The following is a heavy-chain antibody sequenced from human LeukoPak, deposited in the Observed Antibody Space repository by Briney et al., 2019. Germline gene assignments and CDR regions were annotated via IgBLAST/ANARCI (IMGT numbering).Heavy chain of an antibody. CDR3: AREGYCSGGSCYSGVPDY. J-gene: IGHJ4*02. V-gene: IGHV1-18*01. D-gene: IGHD2-15*01. CDR2: ISAYNGNT. Sequence: ASVRISCKASGYTFTSYGISWVRQAPGQGLEWMGWISAYNGNTNYAQKLQGRVTMTTDTSTSTAYMELRSLRSEDTAVYYCAREGYCSGGSCYSGVPDYWGQGTLVTVSS. CDR1: GYTFTSYG.